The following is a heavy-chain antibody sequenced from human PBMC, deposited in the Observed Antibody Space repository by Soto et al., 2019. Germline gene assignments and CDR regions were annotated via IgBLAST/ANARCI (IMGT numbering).Heavy chain of an antibody. J-gene: IGHJ3*01. Sequence: QVQLMQSGAEVKQPGASVKVSCKASGYTFTNYYMHWVRQVPGQGLEWMGIINPSGGGPAHAQNFRGRLTTTSDTSTTTIYMELNSLRSEDTAVYFCARSDMGGDGGLDVWGQGTMVAVSS. CDR3: ARSDMGGDGGLDV. CDR2: INPSGGGP. CDR1: GYTFTNYY. V-gene: IGHV1-46*03. D-gene: IGHD3-16*01.